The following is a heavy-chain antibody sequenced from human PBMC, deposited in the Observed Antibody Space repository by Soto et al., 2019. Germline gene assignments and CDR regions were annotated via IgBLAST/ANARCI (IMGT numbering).Heavy chain of an antibody. V-gene: IGHV4-30-2*01. CDR3: ARDRREKYYYYGMDV. D-gene: IGHD1-26*01. CDR1: GGSITSGGYS. Sequence: SETLSLTCAVSGGSITSGGYSWSWIRQPPGKGLEWIGYIYHSGSTYYNPSLKSRVTISVDRSKNQFSLKLSSVTAADTAVYYCARDRREKYYYYGMDVWGQGTTVTVSS. J-gene: IGHJ6*02. CDR2: IYHSGST.